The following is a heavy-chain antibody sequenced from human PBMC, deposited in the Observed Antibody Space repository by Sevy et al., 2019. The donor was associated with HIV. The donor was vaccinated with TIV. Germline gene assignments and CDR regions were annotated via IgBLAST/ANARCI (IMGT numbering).Heavy chain of an antibody. V-gene: IGHV3-30-3*01. CDR2: ISYDGNTR. CDR1: GLTFSSHA. CDR3: ARDLGYESSGYLPFFDP. D-gene: IGHD3-22*01. Sequence: GGSLRLSCAASGLTFSSHAIHWVRQAPGKGLESVAVISYDGNTRYYGDSVKGRFTISRDDSKNTLYLQMNSLRAEDTAVYYCARDLGYESSGYLPFFDPRGQGTLVTVSS. J-gene: IGHJ5*02.